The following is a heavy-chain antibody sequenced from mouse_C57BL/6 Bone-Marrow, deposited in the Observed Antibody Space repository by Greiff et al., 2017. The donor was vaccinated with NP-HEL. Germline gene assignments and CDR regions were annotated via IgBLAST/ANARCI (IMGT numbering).Heavy chain of an antibody. V-gene: IGHV1-69*01. CDR1: GYTFTSYW. CDR3: ARDDYYYGSSYWFAY. D-gene: IGHD1-1*01. Sequence: QVQLQQPGAELVMPGASVKLSCKASGYTFTSYWMHWVKQRPGQGLEWIGEIDPSDSYTNYNQKFKGKSTLTVDKSSSTAYMQLSSLTSEDSAVYYCARDDYYYGSSYWFAYGGQGTLVTVSA. J-gene: IGHJ3*01. CDR2: IDPSDSYT.